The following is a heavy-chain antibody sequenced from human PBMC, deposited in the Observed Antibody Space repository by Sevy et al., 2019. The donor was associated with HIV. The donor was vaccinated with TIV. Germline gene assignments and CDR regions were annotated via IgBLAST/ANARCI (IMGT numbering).Heavy chain of an antibody. Sequence: GGSLRLSCAASGITFSNYGVSWVRQAPGKGLEWVSFISRNGGSTYFAASVKGRFTISRDNSKNTLYLQMNRLRAEDTALYFCAKAIRSPVGNSLDIWGPGTMVTVSS. CDR1: GITFSNYG. CDR2: ISRNGGST. J-gene: IGHJ3*02. CDR3: AKAIRSPVGNSLDI. V-gene: IGHV3-23*01.